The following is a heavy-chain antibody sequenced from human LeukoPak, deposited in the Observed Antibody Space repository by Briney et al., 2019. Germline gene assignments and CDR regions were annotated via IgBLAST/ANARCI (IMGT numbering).Heavy chain of an antibody. J-gene: IGHJ4*02. CDR3: ATGLWFGELLGD. Sequence: ASVKVSCKVSGYTXTELSMHRVRQAPGKGLEWMGGLDPEDGETIYAQKFQGRVTMTEDTSTDTAYMELSSLRSEDTAVYYCATGLWFGELLGDWGQGTLVTVSS. D-gene: IGHD3-10*01. CDR1: GYTXTELS. CDR2: LDPEDGET. V-gene: IGHV1-24*01.